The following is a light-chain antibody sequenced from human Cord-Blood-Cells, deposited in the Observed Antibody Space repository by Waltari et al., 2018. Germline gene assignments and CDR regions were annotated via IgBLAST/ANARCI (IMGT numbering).Light chain of an antibody. J-gene: IGLJ2*01. CDR2: DVS. CDR1: SSDVGGYNY. V-gene: IGLV2-14*01. Sequence: QSALTQPASVSGSPGQSTTIYCTGTSSDVGGYNYVSWYQQHPGKAPKLMIYDVSKRPSGVSNRFSGSKSGNTASLTISGLQAEDEADYYCSSYTSSSTLVFGGGTKLTVL. CDR3: SSYTSSSTLV.